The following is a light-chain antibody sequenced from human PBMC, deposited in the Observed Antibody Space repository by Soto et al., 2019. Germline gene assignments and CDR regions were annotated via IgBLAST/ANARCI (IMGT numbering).Light chain of an antibody. CDR2: LGS. V-gene: IGKV2-28*01. J-gene: IGKJ2*01. CDR3: MQALQTPYT. Sequence: DIVMTQSPLSLPVTPGEPASISCRSSQSLLHSNGYNYLDWYLQKPGQSPQLMSYLGSNRASGVPDRFSGSGSGTDFTLKISKVEAEDVGVYYCMQALQTPYTCGQGTKLEIK. CDR1: QSLLHSNGYNY.